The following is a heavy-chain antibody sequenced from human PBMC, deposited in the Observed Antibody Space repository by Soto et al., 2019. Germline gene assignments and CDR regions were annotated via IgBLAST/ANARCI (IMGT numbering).Heavy chain of an antibody. D-gene: IGHD5-12*01. V-gene: IGHV3-48*03. Sequence: PGGSLRLSCAASGFTFSSYEMNWVRQAPGKGLEWVSYISSSGSTIYYADSVKGRFTISRDNAKNSLYLQMNSLRAEDTAVYYCARGSRDGYNWDFDYCGQGPLVPVSS. CDR3: ARGSRDGYNWDFDY. CDR1: GFTFSSYE. CDR2: ISSSGSTI. J-gene: IGHJ4*02.